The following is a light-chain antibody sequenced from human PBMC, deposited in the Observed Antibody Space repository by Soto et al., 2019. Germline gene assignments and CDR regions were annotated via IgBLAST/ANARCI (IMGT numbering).Light chain of an antibody. CDR1: QGVSSSY. CDR2: GAS. CDR3: QQHTNSPNMYT. Sequence: EIVLTQYPGTLSLSPGERATLSCRASQGVSSSYLVWYQQKRGQAPRLLISGASSRATGIPDRFSGSGSGTGFTTTISSLEPEDLAVDYCQQHTNSPNMYTFGQGTMLEIK. V-gene: IGKV3-20*01. J-gene: IGKJ2*01.